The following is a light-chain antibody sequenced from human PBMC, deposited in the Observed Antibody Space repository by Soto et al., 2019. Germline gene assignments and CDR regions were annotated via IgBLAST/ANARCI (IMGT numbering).Light chain of an antibody. Sequence: QSVLTQPPSVSGAPGQRVTISCTGSSSNIGAGYDVNWYQQLPGTAPKLLIDGNSNRPSGVPDRFSGSKSGTSASLAITGLQAEDEADYYCQSYDSSLSGSVVFGTGTKVTVL. V-gene: IGLV1-40*01. J-gene: IGLJ1*01. CDR2: GNS. CDR1: SSNIGAGYD. CDR3: QSYDSSLSGSVV.